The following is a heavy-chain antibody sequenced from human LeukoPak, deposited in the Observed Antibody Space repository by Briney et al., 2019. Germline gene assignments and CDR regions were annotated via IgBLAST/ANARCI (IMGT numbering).Heavy chain of an antibody. CDR2: IKQDGSEK. CDR1: GFTFSSYW. V-gene: IGHV3-7*03. D-gene: IGHD6-6*01. Sequence: PGGSLRLSCAASGFTFSSYWMSWVRQAPGKGLEWVANIKQDGSEKYYVDSVKGRFTISRDNAKNSLYLQMNSLRAEDTAVYYCAKESSSSSSRYYYYYGMDVWGQGTTVTVSS. J-gene: IGHJ6*02. CDR3: AKESSSSSSRYYYYYGMDV.